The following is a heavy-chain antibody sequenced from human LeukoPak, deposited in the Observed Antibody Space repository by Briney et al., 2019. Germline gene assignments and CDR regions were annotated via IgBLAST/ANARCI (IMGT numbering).Heavy chain of an antibody. CDR3: AKDGVPNYYDSYYYGMDV. CDR1: GFTFSSYA. V-gene: IGHV3-23*01. CDR2: ISGSGGST. D-gene: IGHD3-22*01. Sequence: GGSLRLSCAASGFTFSSYAMSWVRQAPGKGLEWVSAISGSGGSTYYADSVKGRFTISRDNSKNTLYLQTNSLRAEDTAVYYCAKDGVPNYYDSYYYGMDVWGQGTTVTVSS. J-gene: IGHJ6*02.